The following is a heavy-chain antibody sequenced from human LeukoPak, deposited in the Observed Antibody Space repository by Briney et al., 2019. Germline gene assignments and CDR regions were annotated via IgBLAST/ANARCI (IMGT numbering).Heavy chain of an antibody. V-gene: IGHV1-69*04. CDR1: GGTFSSYA. Sequence: SMKVSCKASGGTFSSYAISWVRQAPGQGLEWMGRIIPILGIANYAQKFQGRVTIAADKSTSTAYMELSSLRSEDTAVYYCATVSGYYGSGYFDYWGQGTLVTVSS. D-gene: IGHD3-10*01. CDR3: ATVSGYYGSGYFDY. CDR2: IIPILGIA. J-gene: IGHJ4*02.